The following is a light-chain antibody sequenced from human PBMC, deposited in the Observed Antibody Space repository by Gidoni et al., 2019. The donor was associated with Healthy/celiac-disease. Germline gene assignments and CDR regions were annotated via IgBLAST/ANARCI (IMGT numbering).Light chain of an antibody. J-gene: IGLJ2*01. Sequence: SVLTQPPSVSAAPGQKVTISCSGSSSNIGNNYVSWYQQLPGTAPKLLIYDNNKRPSGIPDRFSGSKSGTSATLGITGLQTGDEADYYWGTWDSSLSAVVFGGGTKLTVL. CDR3: GTWDSSLSAVV. CDR2: DNN. CDR1: SSNIGNNY. V-gene: IGLV1-51*01.